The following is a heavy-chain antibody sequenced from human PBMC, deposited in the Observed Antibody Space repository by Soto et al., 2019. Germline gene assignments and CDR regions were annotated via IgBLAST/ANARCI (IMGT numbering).Heavy chain of an antibody. CDR3: ARGRRGDYSDPPFDY. CDR1: GGSFSGYY. J-gene: IGHJ4*02. CDR2: INHSGST. Sequence: QVQLQQWGAGLLKPSETLSLTCAVYGGSFSGYYWSWIRQPPGKGLEWIGEINHSGSTNYNPSLKSRVTISVDTSKNQFSLKLSSVTAADTAVYYCARGRRGDYSDPPFDYWGQGTLVTVSS. D-gene: IGHD4-17*01. V-gene: IGHV4-34*01.